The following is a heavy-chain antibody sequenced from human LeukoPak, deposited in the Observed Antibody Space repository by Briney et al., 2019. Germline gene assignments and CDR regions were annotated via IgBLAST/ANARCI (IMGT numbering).Heavy chain of an antibody. D-gene: IGHD2-15*01. J-gene: IGHJ4*02. CDR3: AKRKNSPGYSSLDQ. V-gene: IGHV3-23*01. CDR1: GFTFSSYA. Sequence: GGSLRLSCAASGFTFSSYAMSWVRQAPGKGLEWVSAISGSGGSTYYADSVKGRFTISRDNSKNTVYLQMNSLRVDDSAVYYCAKRKNSPGYSSLDQWGQGTLVTVSS. CDR2: ISGSGGST.